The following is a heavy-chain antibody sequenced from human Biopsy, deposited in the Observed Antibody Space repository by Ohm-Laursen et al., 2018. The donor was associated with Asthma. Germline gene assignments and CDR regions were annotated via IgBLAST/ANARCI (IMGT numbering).Heavy chain of an antibody. Sequence: GSSVKVSCKASGYTFTGYYMHWVRQAPGQGLEWMGRINPKSGGTNYAQKFQGRVTMTRDTSISTAYMELSRLRSDDMAVYYCAREVLWFGESTNPGGMDVWGQGTTVTVSS. J-gene: IGHJ6*02. CDR2: INPKSGGT. D-gene: IGHD3-10*01. V-gene: IGHV1-2*06. CDR1: GYTFTGYY. CDR3: AREVLWFGESTNPGGMDV.